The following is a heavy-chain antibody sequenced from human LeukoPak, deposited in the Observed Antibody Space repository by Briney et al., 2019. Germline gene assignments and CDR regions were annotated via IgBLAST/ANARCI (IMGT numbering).Heavy chain of an antibody. D-gene: IGHD1-26*01. CDR2: IYHSGTT. V-gene: IGHV4-59*01. CDR1: GGSISSYY. Sequence: SETLSLTCTVSGGSISSYYWSWIRPPPGKGLEWIGYIYHSGTTNYNPSLKSRVTISVDTSKSQFSLKLSSVTAADTAIYYCARNTVGPRQVDYWGQGTLVTVSS. CDR3: ARNTVGPRQVDY. J-gene: IGHJ4*02.